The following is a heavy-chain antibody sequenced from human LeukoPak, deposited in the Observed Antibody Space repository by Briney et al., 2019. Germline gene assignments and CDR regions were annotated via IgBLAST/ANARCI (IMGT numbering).Heavy chain of an antibody. CDR3: ARDNVVRGVIISFYY. CDR1: GYTFTGYY. CDR2: INPNSGGT. V-gene: IGHV1-2*02. Sequence: ASVKVSCKASGYTFTGYYMHWVRQAPGQGLEWMGWINPNSGGTNYAQKFQGRVTMTRDTSISTACMELSRLRSDDTAVYFCARDNVVRGVIISFYYWGQGTLVTVSS. D-gene: IGHD3-10*02. J-gene: IGHJ4*02.